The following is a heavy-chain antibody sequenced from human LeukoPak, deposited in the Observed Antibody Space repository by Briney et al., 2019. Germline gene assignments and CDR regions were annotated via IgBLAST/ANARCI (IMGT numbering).Heavy chain of an antibody. D-gene: IGHD3-22*01. CDR1: GITFSNYG. CDR2: ISDSGGRT. J-gene: IGHJ4*02. CDR3: AKRGVVIRVILVGFHKEAYYFDS. V-gene: IGHV3-23*01. Sequence: GGSLRLSCAVSGITFSNYGMSWVRQAPGKGLEWVAGISDSGGRTNYADSVKGRFTISRDNPKNTLYLQMNSLRAEDTAVYFCAKRGVVIRVILVGFHKEAYYFDSWGQGVLVTVSS.